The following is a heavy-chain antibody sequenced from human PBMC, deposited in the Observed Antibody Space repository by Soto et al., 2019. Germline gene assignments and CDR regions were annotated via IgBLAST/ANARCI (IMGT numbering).Heavy chain of an antibody. J-gene: IGHJ6*03. CDR3: ARTGYYYYHMDV. Sequence: ASVKVSCKASGHTFTSYRISWVRLAPGQGLEWMGWISAYNGNTNYAQKLQGRVTMTTDTSASTAYMELSSLRSEDTAVYYCARTGYYYYHMDVWGKGTTVTVSS. CDR1: GHTFTSYR. CDR2: ISAYNGNT. V-gene: IGHV1-18*01.